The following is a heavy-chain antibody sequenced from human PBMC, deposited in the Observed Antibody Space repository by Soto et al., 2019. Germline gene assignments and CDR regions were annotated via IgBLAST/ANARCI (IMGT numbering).Heavy chain of an antibody. CDR2: INPTGGST. CDR3: ARHLAAGHL. V-gene: IGHV1-46*01. Sequence: QVHLVQSGAEVKKPGASVKVSCKASGYIFINYYIHWVRQAPGHGLEWMAIINPTGGSTNYAQKILRRVTLTMDTSTRTVYMEVSSLTSADTAMYYCARHLAAGHLWGQGTLVTVSS. J-gene: IGHJ4*02. CDR1: GYIFINYY. D-gene: IGHD6-19*01.